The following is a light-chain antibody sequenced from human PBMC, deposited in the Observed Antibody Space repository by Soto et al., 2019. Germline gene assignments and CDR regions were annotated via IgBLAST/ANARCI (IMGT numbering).Light chain of an antibody. Sequence: QSALTQPASVSGSPGQSITISCTGTSSDVGSYNYVSWYQQHPGKAPKLMIYEVSNRPSGVSNRFSGSKSGNTASLTISGLQAEDEADDYCSSYTSSSIDYVFGTGTKLTVL. J-gene: IGLJ1*01. CDR2: EVS. CDR1: SSDVGSYNY. V-gene: IGLV2-14*01. CDR3: SSYTSSSIDYV.